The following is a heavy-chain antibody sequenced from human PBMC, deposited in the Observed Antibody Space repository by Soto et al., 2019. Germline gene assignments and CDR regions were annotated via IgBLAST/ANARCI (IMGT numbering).Heavy chain of an antibody. Sequence: QLQLQESGPGLVKPSETLSLTCTVSGGSISSSSYYWGWIRQPPGKGLEWIGEINHSGSTNYNPSLKSRVTISVDTSKNQFSLKLSSVTAADTAVYYCASLYSSVPIYYGMDVWGQGTTVTVSS. CDR3: ASLYSSVPIYYGMDV. D-gene: IGHD6-19*01. V-gene: IGHV4-39*07. J-gene: IGHJ6*02. CDR1: GGSISSSSYY. CDR2: INHSGST.